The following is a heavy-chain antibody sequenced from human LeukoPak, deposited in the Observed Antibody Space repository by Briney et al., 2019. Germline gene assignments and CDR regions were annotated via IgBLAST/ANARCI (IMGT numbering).Heavy chain of an antibody. Sequence: PGGSLRLSCAASGFTFSHYWMSWVRQAPGKGLEWVANTKPDGSDKYYVDSVNGRFTISRDNAKNSLYLQMNSLRPEDTAVYYCARDLGWYGYWGQGTLVTVSS. CDR3: ARDLGWYGY. D-gene: IGHD6-19*01. V-gene: IGHV3-7*05. CDR2: TKPDGSDK. CDR1: GFTFSHYW. J-gene: IGHJ4*02.